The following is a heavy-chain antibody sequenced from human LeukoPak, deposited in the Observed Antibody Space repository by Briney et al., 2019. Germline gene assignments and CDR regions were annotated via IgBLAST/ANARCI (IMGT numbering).Heavy chain of an antibody. V-gene: IGHV1-69*04. Sequence: SVKVSCKASGGTFSSYAISWVRQAPGQGLEWMGRIIPIFGIANYAQKFQGRVTITADKSTSAAYMELSSLRSEDTAVYYCARDRTDYSNLYYGMDVWGQGTTVTVSS. D-gene: IGHD4-11*01. CDR2: IIPIFGIA. CDR1: GGTFSSYA. J-gene: IGHJ6*02. CDR3: ARDRTDYSNLYYGMDV.